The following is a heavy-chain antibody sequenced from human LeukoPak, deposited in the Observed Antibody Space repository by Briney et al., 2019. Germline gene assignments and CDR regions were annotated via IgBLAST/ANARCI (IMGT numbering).Heavy chain of an antibody. CDR1: GGSISIYY. Sequence: PSETLSLTCTVSGGSISIYYWSWIRQPPGKGLEWLGYIYYSGSTNYNPSRKSRVTISVDTSKNQFSLKLSSVTAADTAVYYCARAKLGYCSGGSCYQWFDPWGQGTLVTVSS. CDR2: IYYSGST. D-gene: IGHD2-15*01. V-gene: IGHV4-59*13. CDR3: ARAKLGYCSGGSCYQWFDP. J-gene: IGHJ5*02.